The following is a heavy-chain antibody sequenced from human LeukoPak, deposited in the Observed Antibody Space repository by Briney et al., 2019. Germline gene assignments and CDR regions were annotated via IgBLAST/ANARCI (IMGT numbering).Heavy chain of an antibody. J-gene: IGHJ4*02. CDR3: AKGVHSSGWWATTPRDYLDY. CDR1: GFTFSTFG. CDR2: IWYDGINK. V-gene: IGHV3-33*06. D-gene: IGHD6-19*01. Sequence: GGSLRLSCAVSGFTFSTFGMHWVRKAPGKGMEWVANIWYDGINKYYADSVKGRFTISRDNSKNTLYLRMNSLTAEDTAVYYCAKGVHSSGWWATTPRDYLDYWGQGTLVTVPS.